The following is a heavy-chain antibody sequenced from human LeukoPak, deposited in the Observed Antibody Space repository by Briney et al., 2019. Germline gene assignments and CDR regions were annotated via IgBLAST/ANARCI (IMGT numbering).Heavy chain of an antibody. CDR3: TRYNVGFDY. CDR2: VRSKANSYAT. V-gene: IGHV3-73*01. J-gene: IGHJ4*02. Sequence: GGSLKLSCAASGFTFSGSAMHWVRQASGKGLEWVGRVRSKANSYATTYAASVKGRFTISRDDSKNTAYLQMNSLKAEDTAIYYCTRYNVGFDYWGQGTLVTFSS. CDR1: GFTFSGSA. D-gene: IGHD1-14*01.